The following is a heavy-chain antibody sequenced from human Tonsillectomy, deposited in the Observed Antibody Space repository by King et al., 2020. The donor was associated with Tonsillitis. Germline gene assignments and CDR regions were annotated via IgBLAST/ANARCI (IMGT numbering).Heavy chain of an antibody. V-gene: IGHV3-23*04. Sequence: VQLVESGGGLVQPGGSLRLSCAASGFTFSSYAMSWVRQAPGKGLEWVSVISDSGSSTYYADSVKGRFTISRDNSKNTLYLQMNTLRAEDTAVYYCAKDQGELRRCWFDPWGQGTLVTVSS. CDR2: ISDSGSST. J-gene: IGHJ5*02. CDR1: GFTFSSYA. CDR3: AKDQGELRRCWFDP. D-gene: IGHD1-26*01.